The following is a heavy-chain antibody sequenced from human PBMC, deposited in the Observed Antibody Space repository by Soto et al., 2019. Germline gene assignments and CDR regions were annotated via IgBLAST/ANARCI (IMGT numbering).Heavy chain of an antibody. CDR1: GFTFSSYA. J-gene: IGHJ5*02. D-gene: IGHD4-17*01. Sequence: EVQLLESGGGLVQPGGSLRLSCAASGFTFSSYAMSWVRQAPGKGLEWVSAISGSGGSTYYADSVKGRFTISRDNSKNTLYLQMNSLRAEDTAVYYCAKTFLYHDYGVYGHDPWGQGTLVTVSS. V-gene: IGHV3-23*01. CDR2: ISGSGGST. CDR3: AKTFLYHDYGVYGHDP.